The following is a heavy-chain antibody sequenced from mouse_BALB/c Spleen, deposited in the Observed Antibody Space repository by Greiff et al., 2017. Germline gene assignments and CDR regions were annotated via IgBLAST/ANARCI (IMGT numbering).Heavy chain of an antibody. CDR1: GDSFTSCC. CDR3: AVCGQSGPPYFDY. V-gene: IGHV3-8*02. CDR2: ISYSGST. J-gene: IGHJ2*01. Sequence: EVQLLESGPSLVKPSQTLSLTCSVSGDSFTSCCWHWVRKCPGNKLEYMGYISYSGSTYDNPSLKSRISITRDTSKNQYYLQLNSVTTEDTATYYCAVCGQSGPPYFDYWGQGTTLTVSS. D-gene: IGHD2-10*02.